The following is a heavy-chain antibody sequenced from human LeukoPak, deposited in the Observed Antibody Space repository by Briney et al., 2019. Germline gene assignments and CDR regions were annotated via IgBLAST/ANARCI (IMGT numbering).Heavy chain of an antibody. CDR2: IYYSGST. Sequence: SETLSLTCTVSGGSVSSYYWSWIRQPPGKGLEWIGYIYYSGSTNYNPSLKSRVTISVDTSKNQFSLKLSSVTAADTAVYFCARGDDYGDYEGELEFDYWGQGTLVTVSS. J-gene: IGHJ4*02. CDR1: GGSVSSYY. V-gene: IGHV4-59*02. CDR3: ARGDDYGDYEGELEFDY. D-gene: IGHD4-17*01.